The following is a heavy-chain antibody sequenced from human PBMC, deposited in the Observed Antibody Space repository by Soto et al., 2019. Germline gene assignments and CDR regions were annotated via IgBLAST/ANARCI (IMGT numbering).Heavy chain of an antibody. D-gene: IGHD4-17*01. CDR2: IWYDGSNK. V-gene: IGHV3-33*01. Sequence: QVQLVESGGGVVQPGRSLRLSCAASGFTFSSYGMHWVRQAPGKGLEWVAVIWYDGSNKYYADSVKGRFTISRDNSKNTLYLQMNSLRAEDTAVYYCARSEVTTRYNYFDYWGQGTLVTVSS. J-gene: IGHJ4*02. CDR3: ARSEVTTRYNYFDY. CDR1: GFTFSSYG.